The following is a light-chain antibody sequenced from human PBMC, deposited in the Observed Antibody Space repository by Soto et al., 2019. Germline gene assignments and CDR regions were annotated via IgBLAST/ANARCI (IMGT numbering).Light chain of an antibody. Sequence: DIVMTQSPDSLAVSLGERATINCKSSKNILYSSNNNNYLAWYQQKPGQPPRLLIYWASTREFGVPDRFSGSGSGTDFTLTISRLQAEDVAVYYCHQFSSTPHTFGLGTQLEIK. V-gene: IGKV4-1*01. J-gene: IGKJ2*01. CDR1: KNILYSSNNNNY. CDR3: HQFSSTPHT. CDR2: WAS.